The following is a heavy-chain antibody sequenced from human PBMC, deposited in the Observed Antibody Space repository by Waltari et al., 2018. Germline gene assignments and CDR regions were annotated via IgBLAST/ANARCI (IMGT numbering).Heavy chain of an antibody. CDR2: ISSDGSST. CDR1: GFTFSRYW. J-gene: IGHJ6*02. V-gene: IGHV3-74*01. CDR3: ARVATKTYSSPVPGRPYYYGMDV. Sequence: EEQLVESGGGLAQPGESLRFSCAASGFTFSRYWMDWVRHAPGQGLVWVSRISSDGSSTTYADSVKGRFTISRDNAKNTLYVQMNRLRAEDTAVYYCARVATKTYSSPVPGRPYYYGMDVWGQGTTVTVSS. D-gene: IGHD3-22*01.